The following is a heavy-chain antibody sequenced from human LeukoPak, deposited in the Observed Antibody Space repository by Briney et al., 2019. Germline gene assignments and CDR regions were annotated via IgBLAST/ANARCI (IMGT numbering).Heavy chain of an antibody. D-gene: IGHD3-10*01. Sequence: NPGGSLRLSSTTFGFTFGDYSMSWFRQAPGKGLEWVGFIRSKAYGGTTEYAASVKGRFTISRDDSKSIAYLQMNSLKTEDTAVYYCTRGEILRVWYWGQGTLVTVSS. CDR3: TRGEILRVWY. V-gene: IGHV3-49*05. J-gene: IGHJ4*02. CDR2: IRSKAYGGTT. CDR1: GFTFGDYS.